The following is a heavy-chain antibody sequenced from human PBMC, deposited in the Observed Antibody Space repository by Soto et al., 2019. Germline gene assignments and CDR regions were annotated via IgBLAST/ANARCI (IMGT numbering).Heavy chain of an antibody. Sequence: QVQLVESGGGLVKPGGSLRLSCAASGFTFTDYYMSWIRQAPGKGLEWISYISDSGSTIYYADSVKGRFTISRDNAKNSLYLQMNSLTAEDTAVYYCARDMLWGGGNSDRGVGYWGQGTLVTVSS. J-gene: IGHJ4*02. CDR1: GFTFTDYY. D-gene: IGHD2-21*02. V-gene: IGHV3-11*01. CDR3: ARDMLWGGGNSDRGVGY. CDR2: ISDSGSTI.